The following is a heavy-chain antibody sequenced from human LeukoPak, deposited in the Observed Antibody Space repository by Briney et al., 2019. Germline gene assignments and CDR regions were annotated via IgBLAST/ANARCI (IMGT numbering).Heavy chain of an antibody. D-gene: IGHD6-13*01. J-gene: IGHJ3*02. CDR1: GYTFTGYY. V-gene: IGHV1-2*02. Sequence: ASVKVSCKASGYTFTGYYMHWVRQAPGQGLEWMGWINPNSGGTNYAQKFQGRVTMTRDTSISTAYMELSRLRSDDTAVYYCARDLATIVAANDAFDIWGQGTMVTVSS. CDR3: ARDLATIVAANDAFDI. CDR2: INPNSGGT.